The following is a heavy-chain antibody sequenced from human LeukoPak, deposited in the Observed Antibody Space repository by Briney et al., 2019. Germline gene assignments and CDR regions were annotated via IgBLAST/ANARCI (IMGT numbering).Heavy chain of an antibody. V-gene: IGHV3-7*03. J-gene: IGHJ4*02. CDR2: IKGDGSYK. CDR3: AKWKYSNSGIDDY. Sequence: GGSLRLSCAASGFTFSNYWMSWVRQAPGKGLEWVANIKGDGSYKCYVDSVKGRFTISRDNAKSSVYLQMNTLRAEDTAVYYCAKWKYSNSGIDDYWGQRTLVTVSS. CDR1: GFTFSNYW. D-gene: IGHD6-6*01.